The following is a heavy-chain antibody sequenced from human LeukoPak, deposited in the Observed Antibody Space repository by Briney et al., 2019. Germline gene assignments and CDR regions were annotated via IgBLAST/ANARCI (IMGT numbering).Heavy chain of an antibody. D-gene: IGHD3-3*01. V-gene: IGHV3-23*01. J-gene: IGHJ5*02. Sequence: GGSLRLSCAASGFTFGSYAMNWVRQAPGKGLEWVSTISGGGGRTYYADSVKGRFTISRDNSKNTLYLQMNSLGAEDTAVYYCAKVVAYYDFWSGYYTDNWFDPWGQGTLVTVSS. CDR3: AKVVAYYDFWSGYYTDNWFDP. CDR1: GFTFGSYA. CDR2: ISGGGGRT.